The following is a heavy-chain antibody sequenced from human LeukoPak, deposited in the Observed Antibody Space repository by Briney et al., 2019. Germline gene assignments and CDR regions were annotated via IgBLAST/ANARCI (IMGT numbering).Heavy chain of an antibody. CDR3: ARGDSGVRWFDP. Sequence: SETLSLTCTVSGYSINSGYYWGWFRQTPGKGLEWIGSIYHSGTTHSNPSLKGRVTISVDTSQNQFSLRLSSVTAAGTAIYYCARGDSGVRWFDPWGQGTLVTVSS. V-gene: IGHV4-38-2*02. CDR2: IYHSGTT. CDR1: GYSINSGYY. D-gene: IGHD2-15*01. J-gene: IGHJ5*02.